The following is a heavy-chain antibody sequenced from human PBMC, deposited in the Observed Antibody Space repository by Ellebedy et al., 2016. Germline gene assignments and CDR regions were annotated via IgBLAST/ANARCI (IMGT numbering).Heavy chain of an antibody. V-gene: IGHV1-46*01. CDR1: GYTFTSYY. CDR2: INPSGGST. CDR3: ARDLMVRGVIDYYNGMDV. D-gene: IGHD3-10*01. J-gene: IGHJ6*02. Sequence: ASVKVSXKASGYTFTSYYMHWVRQAPGQGLEWMGIINPSGGSTSYAQKFQGRVTMTRDTSTSTVYMELSSLRSEDTAVYYCARDLMVRGVIDYYNGMDVWGQGTTVTVSS.